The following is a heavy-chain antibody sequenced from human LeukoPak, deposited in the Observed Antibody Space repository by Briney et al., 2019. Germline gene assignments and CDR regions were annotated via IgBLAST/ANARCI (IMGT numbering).Heavy chain of an antibody. Sequence: SETLSLTCTVSGGSISSGGYYWGWIRQPPGKGLEWIGSIYYSGSTYYNPSLKSRVTISVDTSKNQFSLKLSSVTAADTAVHYCAREGKTVVTPIDYWGQGTLVTVSS. CDR2: IYYSGST. J-gene: IGHJ4*02. D-gene: IGHD4-23*01. CDR3: AREGKTVVTPIDY. CDR1: GGSISSGGYY. V-gene: IGHV4-39*02.